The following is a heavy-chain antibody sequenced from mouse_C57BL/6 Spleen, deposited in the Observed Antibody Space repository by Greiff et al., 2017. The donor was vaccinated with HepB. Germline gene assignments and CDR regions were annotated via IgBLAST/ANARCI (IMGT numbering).Heavy chain of an antibody. CDR2: IWSGGST. D-gene: IGHD1-1*01. CDR1: GFSLTSYG. CDR3: AGTFITTVVAPFAY. J-gene: IGHJ3*01. Sequence: QVQLKESGPGLVQPSQSLSITCTVSGFSLTSYGVHWVRQSPGKGLEWLGVIWSGGSTDYNAAFISRLSISKDNSKSQVFFKMNSLQADDTAIYYCAGTFITTVVAPFAYWGQGTLVTVSA. V-gene: IGHV2-2*01.